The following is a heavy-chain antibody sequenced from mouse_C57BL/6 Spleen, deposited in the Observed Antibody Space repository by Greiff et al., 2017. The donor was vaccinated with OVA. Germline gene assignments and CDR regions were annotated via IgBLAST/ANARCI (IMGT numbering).Heavy chain of an antibody. V-gene: IGHV1-64*01. Sequence: QVQLQQSGAELVKPGASVKLSCKASGYTFTSYWMHWVKQRPGQGLEWIGMINPNSGSTNYNEKFKGKATLTVDKSSSTAYLQLSSLTSEDSAVYYCARGELRDSEDYWGQGTSVTVSS. CDR3: ARGELRDSEDY. D-gene: IGHD2-4*01. CDR1: GYTFTSYW. CDR2: INPNSGST. J-gene: IGHJ4*01.